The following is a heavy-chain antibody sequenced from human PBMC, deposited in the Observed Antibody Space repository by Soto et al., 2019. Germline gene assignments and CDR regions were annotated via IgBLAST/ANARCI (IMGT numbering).Heavy chain of an antibody. CDR1: GGSFSGYY. CDR2: INHSGST. V-gene: IGHV4-34*01. CDR3: ARGGGIAAAGFPY. D-gene: IGHD6-13*01. J-gene: IGHJ4*02. Sequence: SETLSLTCAVYGGSFSGYYWSWIRQPPGKGLEWIGEINHSGSTNYNPSLKSRVTISVDTSKNQFSLKLSSVTAADTAVYYCARGGGIAAAGFPYWGQGTLVTVSS.